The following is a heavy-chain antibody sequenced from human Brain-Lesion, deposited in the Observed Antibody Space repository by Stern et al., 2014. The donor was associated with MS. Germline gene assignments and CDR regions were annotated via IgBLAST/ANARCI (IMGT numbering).Heavy chain of an antibody. CDR3: ATYYYDSTGYNDF. D-gene: IGHD3-22*01. V-gene: IGHV1-2*04. CDR1: GYTFTGYY. CDR2: INPKSGGT. J-gene: IGHJ4*02. Sequence: QVQLMQSGAEVKKPGASVKVSCKASGYTFTGYYMHWARQAPGQGLEWMGWINPKSGGTNYAQKFQGWVTMTRDTSINTAYMELSRLRSDDTAVYYCATYYYDSTGYNDFWGQGTLVTVSS.